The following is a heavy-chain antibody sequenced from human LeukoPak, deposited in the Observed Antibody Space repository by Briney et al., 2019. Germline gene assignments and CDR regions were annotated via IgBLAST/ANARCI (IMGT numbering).Heavy chain of an antibody. CDR2: ISSSSSYI. CDR1: GFTFSSYS. V-gene: IGHV3-21*01. D-gene: IGHD3-22*01. CDR3: AREGSGYYSDYGLDV. Sequence: GGSLRLSCAASGFTFSSYSMNWVRQAPGKGLEWVSSISSSSSYIYYADSVKGRFTISRDNAKNSLYLQMHSLRAEDTAVYYCAREGSGYYSDYGLDVWGQGTTVTVSS. J-gene: IGHJ6*02.